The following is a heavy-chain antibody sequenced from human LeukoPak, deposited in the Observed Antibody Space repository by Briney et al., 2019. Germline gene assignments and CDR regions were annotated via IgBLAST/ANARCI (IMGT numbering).Heavy chain of an antibody. CDR3: ARASYDSSDYEYFQH. V-gene: IGHV3-48*03. Sequence: GGSLRLSCAASGFTFSSYEMNWVRQAPGKGLEWVSYISSSGSTIYYADSVKGRFTISRDNAKDSLYLQMNSLRAEDTAVYYCARASYDSSDYEYFQHWGQGTLVTVSS. CDR1: GFTFSSYE. J-gene: IGHJ1*01. D-gene: IGHD3-22*01. CDR2: ISSSGSTI.